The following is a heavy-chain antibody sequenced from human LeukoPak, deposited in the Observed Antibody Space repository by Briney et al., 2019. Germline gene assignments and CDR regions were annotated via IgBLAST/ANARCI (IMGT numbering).Heavy chain of an antibody. Sequence: PGRSLRLSCAASGFTFSSYGKHWVRQAPGKGLEWVAVISYDGSNKYYADSVKGRFTISRDNSKNTLYLQMNSLRAEDTAVYYCAKEGRYCSGGSCYSSWGQGTLVTVSS. CDR3: AKEGRYCSGGSCYSS. V-gene: IGHV3-30*18. J-gene: IGHJ4*02. CDR1: GFTFSSYG. D-gene: IGHD2-15*01. CDR2: ISYDGSNK.